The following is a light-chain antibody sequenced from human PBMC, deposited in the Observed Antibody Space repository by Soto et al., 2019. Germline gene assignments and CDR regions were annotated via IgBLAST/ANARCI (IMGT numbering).Light chain of an antibody. V-gene: IGKV3-20*01. CDR3: QQFGTSPYT. Sequence: IVLTQSPGTLSLSPGEIVTLSFSASQSVTTRLAWYQHKPGQAPTLLMSGASNRASGVPDRFSASGSGTHFTLTINRLEPEDFAVYFCQQFGTSPYTFGQGTKVDIK. CDR1: QSVTTR. CDR2: GAS. J-gene: IGKJ2*01.